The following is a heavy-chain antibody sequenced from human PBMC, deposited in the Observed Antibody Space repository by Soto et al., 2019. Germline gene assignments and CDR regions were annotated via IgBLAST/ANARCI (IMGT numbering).Heavy chain of an antibody. CDR2: IYYSGST. Sequence: PSETLSLTCTVSGGSIGSSSYYWGWIRQPPGKGLEWIGSIYYSGSTYYNPSLKSRVTISVDTSKNQFSLKLNSVTAADTALYYCARNGPIQLWFFDYWGQGTLVTGSS. V-gene: IGHV4-39*01. J-gene: IGHJ4*02. CDR3: ARNGPIQLWFFDY. CDR1: GGSIGSSSYY. D-gene: IGHD5-18*01.